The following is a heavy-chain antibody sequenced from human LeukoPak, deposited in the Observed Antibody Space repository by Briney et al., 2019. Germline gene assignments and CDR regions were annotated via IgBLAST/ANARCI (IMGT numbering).Heavy chain of an antibody. CDR2: ISGSSTYT. J-gene: IGHJ4*02. CDR3: ARDNIVVVPAARQYYFDY. CDR1: GFTFSDSY. V-gene: IGHV3-11*05. Sequence: GGSLRLSCAVSGFTFSDSYMSWIRQAPGKGLQWISYISGSSTYTNYADSVKGRFTISRDNAKNSLYLQMNSLRAEDTAVYYCARDNIVVVPAARQYYFDYWGQGTLVTVSS. D-gene: IGHD2-2*01.